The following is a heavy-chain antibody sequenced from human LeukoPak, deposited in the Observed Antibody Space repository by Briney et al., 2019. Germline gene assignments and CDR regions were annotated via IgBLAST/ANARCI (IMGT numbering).Heavy chain of an antibody. J-gene: IGHJ4*02. Sequence: GASVTVSCKASGGTFSSYAISWVRQAPGQGLEWMGGIIPIFGTANYAQKFQGRVTITADESTSTAYMELSSLRSEDTAVYYCAREDSSGCPDYWGQGTLVTVSS. CDR2: IIPIFGTA. CDR3: AREDSSGCPDY. D-gene: IGHD6-19*01. V-gene: IGHV1-69*13. CDR1: GGTFSSYA.